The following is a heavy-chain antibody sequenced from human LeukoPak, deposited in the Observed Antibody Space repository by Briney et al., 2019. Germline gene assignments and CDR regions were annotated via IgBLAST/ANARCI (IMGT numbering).Heavy chain of an antibody. CDR3: AKGNQVVVIGDYFDY. V-gene: IGHV3-9*01. Sequence: GGSLRLSCAASGFTFDDYAMHWVRQAPGKGLEWVSGISWNSGSIGYADSVKGRFTISRDNAKNSLYLQMNSLRAEDTALYYCAKGNQVVVIGDYFDYWGQGTLVTVSS. D-gene: IGHD3-22*01. J-gene: IGHJ4*02. CDR2: ISWNSGSI. CDR1: GFTFDDYA.